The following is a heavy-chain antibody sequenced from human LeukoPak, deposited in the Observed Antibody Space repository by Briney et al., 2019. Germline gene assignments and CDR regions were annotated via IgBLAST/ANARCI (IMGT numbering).Heavy chain of an antibody. V-gene: IGHV3-23*01. CDR1: GFTFSSYA. D-gene: IGHD5-18*01. Sequence: PGGSLRLSCAASGFTFSSYAMTWVRQAPGKGLEWVSAISGSGGSTYYADSVKGRFTISRDNSKNTLYLQMNSLRAEDTAVYYCAKDLSRGYSYGSDAFDIWGQGTMVTVSS. CDR3: AKDLSRGYSYGSDAFDI. CDR2: ISGSGGST. J-gene: IGHJ3*02.